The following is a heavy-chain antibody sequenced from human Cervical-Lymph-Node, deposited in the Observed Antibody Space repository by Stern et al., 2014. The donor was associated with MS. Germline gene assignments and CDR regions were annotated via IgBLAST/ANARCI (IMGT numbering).Heavy chain of an antibody. J-gene: IGHJ5*02. CDR3: AREGDFDILTGYYKNWFDP. CDR2: IYTTGST. D-gene: IGHD3-9*01. CDR1: GGSISSGSYY. Sequence: QVQLQESGPGLVKPSQTLSLTCTVSGGSISSGSYYWSWIRQPAGKGLEWIGRIYTTGSTNYNPSLKRRFTRAVDTSKTQVPLKLGSVTAADTAVYYCAREGDFDILTGYYKNWFDPWGQGTLVTVSS. V-gene: IGHV4-61*02.